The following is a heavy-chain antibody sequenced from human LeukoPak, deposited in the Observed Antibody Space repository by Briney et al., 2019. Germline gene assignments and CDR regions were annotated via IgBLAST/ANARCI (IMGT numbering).Heavy chain of an antibody. CDR3: AREHYYGSGSYYGDLPDY. CDR1: GFTFSSYG. D-gene: IGHD3-10*01. Sequence: PGGSLRLSCAASGFTFSSYGMHWVRQAPGKGLEWVAVIWYDGSNKYYADSVKGRFTISRDNSKNTLYLQMNSLRAEDTAVYYCAREHYYGSGSYYGDLPDYWGQGTLVTVSS. V-gene: IGHV3-33*01. CDR2: IWYDGSNK. J-gene: IGHJ4*02.